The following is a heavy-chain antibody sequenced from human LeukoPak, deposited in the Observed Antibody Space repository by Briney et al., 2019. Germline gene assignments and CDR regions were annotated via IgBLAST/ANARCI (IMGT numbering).Heavy chain of an antibody. D-gene: IGHD3-3*01. CDR1: GGSISSGDYY. Sequence: SETLSLTCTVSGGSISSGDYYCSWIRQPPGKGLEWIGYIYYSGSTYYNPSLKSRVTISVDTSKNQFSLKLSSVTAADTAVYYCARWLSRHLGRSGYLYFDYWGQGTLVTVSS. CDR3: ARWLSRHLGRSGYLYFDY. CDR2: IYYSGST. J-gene: IGHJ4*02. V-gene: IGHV4-30-4*08.